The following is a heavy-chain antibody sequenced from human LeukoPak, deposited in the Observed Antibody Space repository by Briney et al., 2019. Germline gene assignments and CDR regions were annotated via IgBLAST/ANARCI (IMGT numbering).Heavy chain of an antibody. J-gene: IGHJ4*02. D-gene: IGHD3-9*01. Sequence: GGSLRLSCAASGFTVSSNYMSWVRQAPGRGLEWVSGIYSGSSTYYAASVKGRFTISRDNSKNTLYLQMNSLRAEDTAVYYCARGITISPASLYYFDYWGQGTLVTVSS. CDR2: IYSGSST. CDR3: ARGITISPASLYYFDY. CDR1: GFTVSSNY. V-gene: IGHV3-53*01.